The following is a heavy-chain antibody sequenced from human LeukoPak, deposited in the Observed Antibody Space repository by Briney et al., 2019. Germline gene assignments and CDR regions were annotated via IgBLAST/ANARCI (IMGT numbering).Heavy chain of an antibody. CDR2: ISASGYNT. CDR1: GFTVSNYD. V-gene: IGHV3-23*01. J-gene: IGHJ4*02. Sequence: PGGSLRLSCAASGFTVSNYDMIYVMSWVRQAPGKALEWVSSISASGYNTDYADSLEGRFTLSRDNSKNTVYLQMNSLRTEDTAVYYCAKDSLRTLPAASFDYWGQGTLVTVSS. CDR3: AKDSLRTLPAASFDY. D-gene: IGHD2-2*01.